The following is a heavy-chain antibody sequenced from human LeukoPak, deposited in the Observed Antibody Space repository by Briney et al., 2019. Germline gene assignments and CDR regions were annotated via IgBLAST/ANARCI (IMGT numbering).Heavy chain of an antibody. CDR3: ARQKKYSTSWYLDY. D-gene: IGHD6-13*01. CDR1: GYRFTTYW. Sequence: GESLKISCKASGYRFTTYWIGWVRQMPGKGLEWMGVIYPGDSDTRYSPSFQGQVTISADKSISTAYLQWSSLRASDTAMYYCARQKKYSTSWYLDYWGQGTLVTVSS. V-gene: IGHV5-51*01. CDR2: IYPGDSDT. J-gene: IGHJ4*02.